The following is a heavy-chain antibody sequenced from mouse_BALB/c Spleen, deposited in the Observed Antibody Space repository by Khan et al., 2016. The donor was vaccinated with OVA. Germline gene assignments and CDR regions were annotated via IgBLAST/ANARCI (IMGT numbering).Heavy chain of an antibody. CDR1: GFTFIDYG. Sequence: EVELVESGGGLVQPGGSRKLSCAASGFTFIDYGMAWVRQTPGKGPEWIAFISSVAYSIYYADTVTGRFTISSENAKNTLYLDMRSLRSDDTAMYYCVRGGFAYWGQGTLVTVSA. J-gene: IGHJ3*01. CDR2: ISSVAYSI. V-gene: IGHV5-15*02. CDR3: VRGGFAY.